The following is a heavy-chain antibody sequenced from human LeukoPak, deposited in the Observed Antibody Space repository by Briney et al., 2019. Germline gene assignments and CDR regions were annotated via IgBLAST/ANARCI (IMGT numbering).Heavy chain of an antibody. J-gene: IGHJ3*02. D-gene: IGHD2-21*01. Sequence: ASVKVSCKASGYTFTSYGISWVRQAPGQGLEWMGWISAYNGNTNYAQKLQGRVTMTTDTSTSTAYMELRSLRSDDTAVYYCARDQRPGVCGGDCYRAFDIWGQGTMVTVSS. CDR2: ISAYNGNT. V-gene: IGHV1-18*01. CDR1: GYTFTSYG. CDR3: ARDQRPGVCGGDCYRAFDI.